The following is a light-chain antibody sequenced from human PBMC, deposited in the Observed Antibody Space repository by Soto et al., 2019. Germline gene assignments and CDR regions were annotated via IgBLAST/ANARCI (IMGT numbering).Light chain of an antibody. CDR3: SSYTSSSTRV. J-gene: IGLJ1*01. CDR1: SSDVGGYNS. CDR2: EVT. Sequence: QSVLTQPASVSGSPGQSITIPCTGTSSDVGGYNSVSWYQQHQGKAPKLVIYEVTNRPSGISNRFSGSKSGNTASLTISGLQAEDEADYYCSSYTSSSTRVFGTGTKVTVL. V-gene: IGLV2-14*01.